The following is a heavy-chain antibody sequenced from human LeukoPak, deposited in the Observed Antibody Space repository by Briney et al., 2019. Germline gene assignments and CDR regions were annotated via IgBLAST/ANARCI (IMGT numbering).Heavy chain of an antibody. D-gene: IGHD2-15*01. V-gene: IGHV1-69*13. CDR2: IIPIFGTA. CDR1: GGTFSSYA. J-gene: IGHJ6*02. Sequence: ASVKVSCKASGGTFSSYAISWVRQAPGQGVEWMGGIIPIFGTANYAQKFQGRVTITADESTSTAYMELSSLRSEDTAVYYCARDPYSYPHMDVWGQGTTVTVSS. CDR3: ARDPYSYPHMDV.